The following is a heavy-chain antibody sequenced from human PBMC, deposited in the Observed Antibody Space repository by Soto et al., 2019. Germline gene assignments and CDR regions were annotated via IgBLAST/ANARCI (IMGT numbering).Heavy chain of an antibody. CDR1: GFTFSRYW. V-gene: IGHV3-7*03. J-gene: IGHJ4*02. CDR2: IKEDGSEI. CDR3: ARVVSGRDYGDSFDC. Sequence: GGSLRLCCXASGFTFSRYWLTWVRQAPGKGLEWVANIKEDGSEIYYVDSVKGRFTTSRDNAKNSLYLQMNSLRAEDTAVYYCARVVSGRDYGDSFDCWGRGTLVTVSS. D-gene: IGHD4-17*01.